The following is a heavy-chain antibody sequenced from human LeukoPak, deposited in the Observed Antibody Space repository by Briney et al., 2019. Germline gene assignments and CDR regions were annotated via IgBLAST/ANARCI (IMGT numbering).Heavy chain of an antibody. CDR2: IYTSGST. CDR3: AREGAARNFDY. J-gene: IGHJ4*02. CDR1: GGSVSSGTYY. Sequence: SETLSLNRTVSGGSVSSGTYYWTWIRQPAGKGLEWIGRIYTSGSTNFNPSLKSRVSISLDTSQNQFFLKLSSVTAADTAVYYCAREGAARNFDYWGQGILVTVSS. V-gene: IGHV4-61*02. D-gene: IGHD6-6*01.